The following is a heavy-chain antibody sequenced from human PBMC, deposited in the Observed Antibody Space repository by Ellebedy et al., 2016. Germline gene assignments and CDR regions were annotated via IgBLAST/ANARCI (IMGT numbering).Heavy chain of an antibody. V-gene: IGHV3-23*01. J-gene: IGHJ4*02. CDR3: REGHYSDV. Sequence: GGSLRLXXATSGFSFSNYFMSWVRQAPGKGLQWVSTISAGGDDTYLADSVKGRFTISRDNSRNILYLQMSSLRDEDSAIYYCREGHYSDVWGQGTQVTVSA. CDR2: ISAGGDDT. CDR1: GFSFSNYF.